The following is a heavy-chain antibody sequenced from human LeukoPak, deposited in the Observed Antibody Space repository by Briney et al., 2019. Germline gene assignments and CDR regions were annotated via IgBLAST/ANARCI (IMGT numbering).Heavy chain of an antibody. CDR1: GYTFSGYY. V-gene: IGHV1-2*06. CDR3: ARDYAVVNDY. J-gene: IGHJ4*02. Sequence: ASVKASCKASGYTFSGYYMHWVRQAPGQGLEWMGRINPNSGGTNYAQKFQGRVTMTRDTSISTAYMELSRLRSDDTAVYYCARDYAVVNDYWGQGTLVTVSS. CDR2: INPNSGGT. D-gene: IGHD6-19*01.